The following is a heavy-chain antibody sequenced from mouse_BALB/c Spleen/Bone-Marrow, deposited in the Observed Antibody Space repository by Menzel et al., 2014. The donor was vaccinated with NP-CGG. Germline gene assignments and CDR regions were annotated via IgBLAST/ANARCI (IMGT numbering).Heavy chain of an antibody. D-gene: IGHD2-4*01. Sequence: EVKVVESGGGLAKSGGSLKLSYAASGFTFNSYGMSWVRQTPEKRLEWVATISGGGSYTFYPDSVKGRFTISRDNAKNNLYLQLSSLRSEDTALYYCARHAYYDQTEVSFVYWGQGTLVTVSA. CDR3: ARHAYYDQTEVSFVY. CDR2: ISGGGSYT. CDR1: GFTFNSYG. V-gene: IGHV5-9-2*01. J-gene: IGHJ3*01.